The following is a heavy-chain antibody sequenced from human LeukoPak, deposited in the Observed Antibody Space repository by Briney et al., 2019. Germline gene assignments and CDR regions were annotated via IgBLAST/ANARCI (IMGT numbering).Heavy chain of an antibody. J-gene: IGHJ5*02. V-gene: IGHV3-23*01. CDR1: GFTFSSYA. D-gene: IGHD3-10*01. CDR3: AKVTMVRGVIGWFDP. CDR2: ISGSGGST. Sequence: GGSLRLSCAASGFTFSSYAMSWVRQAPGKGLEWVSAISGSGGSTYYADSVKGRFTISRDNSKNTLYLQMNSLRAEDTAVYYCAKVTMVRGVIGWFDPWGQGALVTVSS.